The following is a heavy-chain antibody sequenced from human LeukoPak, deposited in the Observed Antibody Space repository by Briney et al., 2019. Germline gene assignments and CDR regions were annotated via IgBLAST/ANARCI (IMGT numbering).Heavy chain of an antibody. D-gene: IGHD5-12*01. J-gene: IGHJ4*02. CDR2: IIPIFGTA. Sequence: SVKVSCKASGGTFSSYAISWVRQAPGQGLEWMGRIIPIFGTANYAQKFQGRVTISTDESTSTAYMELSSLRSEDTAVYYCARTDIVATITRDFDYWGQGTLVTVSS. CDR3: ARTDIVATITRDFDY. CDR1: GGTFSSYA. V-gene: IGHV1-69*05.